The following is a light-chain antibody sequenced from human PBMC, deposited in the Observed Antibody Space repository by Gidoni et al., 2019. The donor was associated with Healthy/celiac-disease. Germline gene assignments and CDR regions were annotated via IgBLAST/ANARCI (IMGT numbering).Light chain of an antibody. CDR3: QQYYSTPRT. J-gene: IGKJ1*01. CDR2: WAS. Sequence: DIVMPQSPDSLAVSLGERATINCKSSQSVLYSSHNENDLAWYQQKPGQPPKLLIYWASTRECGVPDRFSGSGSGTEFTLTISSLQAEDVAVYYCQQYYSTPRTFGQGTKVEIK. CDR1: QSVLYSSHNEND. V-gene: IGKV4-1*01.